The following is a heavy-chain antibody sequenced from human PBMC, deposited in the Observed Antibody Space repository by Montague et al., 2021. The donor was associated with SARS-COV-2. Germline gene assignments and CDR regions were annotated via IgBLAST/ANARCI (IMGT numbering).Heavy chain of an antibody. V-gene: IGHV3-20*01. J-gene: IGHJ4*02. D-gene: IGHD3-10*01. CDR1: GFTFDDYG. CDR2: ISRSGDRT. Sequence: RLSCAVSGFTFDDYGMSWVRQAPGQGLEWVSGISRSGDRTAYGDSVKGRFTISRDNAKNSLSLQMNSLRVEDTAFYHCSRGGGMIRGVVDFWGQGILVSVSS. CDR3: SRGGGMIRGVVDF.